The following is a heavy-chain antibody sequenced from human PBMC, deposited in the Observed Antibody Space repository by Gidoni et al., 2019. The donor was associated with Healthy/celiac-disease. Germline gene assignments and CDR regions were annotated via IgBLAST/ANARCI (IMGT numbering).Heavy chain of an antibody. CDR3: ARTYSGYDFLDY. D-gene: IGHD5-12*01. J-gene: IGHJ4*02. Sequence: QVQLVQSGSEVKKPGSSVKVSCKASGAPFSSYAISWVRQAPGQGLEWMGGIIPIFGTANYAQKFQGRVTITADKSTSTAYMELSSLRSEETAVYYCARTYSGYDFLDYWGQGTLVTVSS. V-gene: IGHV1-69*06. CDR2: IIPIFGTA. CDR1: GAPFSSYA.